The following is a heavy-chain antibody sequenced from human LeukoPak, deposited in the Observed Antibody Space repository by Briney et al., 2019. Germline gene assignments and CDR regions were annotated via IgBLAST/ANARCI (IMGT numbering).Heavy chain of an antibody. CDR2: IFHSGST. J-gene: IGHJ4*02. D-gene: IGHD4-11*01. V-gene: IGHV4-39*07. CDR3: ARVRGLQSPDY. Sequence: SETLSLTCTVSGASITSSGYYWGWIRQPPGKGLEWIGTIFHSGSTYYNPSLKSRVTISLDTSKNQFSLRLSSVTAADTAVYYCARVRGLQSPDYWGQGTLVTVSS. CDR1: GASITSSGYY.